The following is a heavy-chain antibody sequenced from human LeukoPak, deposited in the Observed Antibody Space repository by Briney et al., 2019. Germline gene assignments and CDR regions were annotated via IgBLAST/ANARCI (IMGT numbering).Heavy chain of an antibody. J-gene: IGHJ4*02. CDR1: GFTFSSYG. D-gene: IGHD3-22*01. V-gene: IGHV3-23*01. Sequence: GGSLRLSCAASGFTFSSYGMGWVRQAPGKGLGWVSAISCSGGNTYYADSVTGRFTISRDNSKNTLYLKMNSLRAEDTAVYYCARVTGYMIADYFDYWGQGTLVTVSS. CDR3: ARVTGYMIADYFDY. CDR2: ISCSGGNT.